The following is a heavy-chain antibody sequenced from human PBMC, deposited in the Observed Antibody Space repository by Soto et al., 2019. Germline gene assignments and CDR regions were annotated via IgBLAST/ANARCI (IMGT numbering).Heavy chain of an antibody. V-gene: IGHV1-8*01. Sequence: APVNVYCKASGYIYTEYDINRVRHATEQGLEYLGWINPNSGNTGYVQKFKGRVTMTRNTSINTAYMELNSLRSEDTAVYYCARGIKYGDYSTWFDPWGQGTLVTGSS. D-gene: IGHD4-17*01. CDR1: GYIYTEYD. J-gene: IGHJ5*02. CDR2: INPNSGNT. CDR3: ARGIKYGDYSTWFDP.